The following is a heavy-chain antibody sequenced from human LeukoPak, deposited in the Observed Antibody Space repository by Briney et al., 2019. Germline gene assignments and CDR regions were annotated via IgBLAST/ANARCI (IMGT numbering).Heavy chain of an antibody. V-gene: IGHV4-39*01. CDR2: IYYSGST. CDR1: GGSISSSSYY. CDR3: ARRSSGINWYFDL. D-gene: IGHD6-19*01. J-gene: IGHJ2*01. Sequence: SETLSLTCTVSGGSISSSSYYWGWIRQPPGKGLEWIGSIYYSGSTYYNPSLKSRVTISVDTSKNQFSLKLSSVTAADTAVYYCARRSSGINWYFDLWGRGTLVTVSS.